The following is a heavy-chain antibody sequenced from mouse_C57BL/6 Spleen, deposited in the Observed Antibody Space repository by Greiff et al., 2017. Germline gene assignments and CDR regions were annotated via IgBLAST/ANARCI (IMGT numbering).Heavy chain of an antibody. J-gene: IGHJ3*01. CDR1: GYSFTGYY. D-gene: IGHD2-4*01. V-gene: IGHV1-42*01. CDR2: INPSTGGT. CDR3: ARRIYYDYDGY. Sequence: VQLKESGPELVKPGASVKISCKASGYSFTGYYMNWVKQSPEKSLEWIGEINPSTGGTTYNQKFKAKATLTVDKSSSTAYMQLKSLTSEDSAVYYCARRIYYDYDGYWGQGTLVTVSA.